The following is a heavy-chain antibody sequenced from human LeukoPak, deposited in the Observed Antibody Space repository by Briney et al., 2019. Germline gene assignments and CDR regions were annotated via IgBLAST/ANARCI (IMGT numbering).Heavy chain of an antibody. D-gene: IGHD3-22*01. CDR1: GGSISSGGYS. J-gene: IGHJ4*02. Sequence: PSETLSLTCTVSGGSISSGGYSWSWIRQHPGKGLEWIGYIYYSGSTYYNPSLKSRVTISVDTSKNQFSLKLSSVTAADTAVYCCASYDSSGYRFDYWGQGTLVTVSS. V-gene: IGHV4-31*03. CDR3: ASYDSSGYRFDY. CDR2: IYYSGST.